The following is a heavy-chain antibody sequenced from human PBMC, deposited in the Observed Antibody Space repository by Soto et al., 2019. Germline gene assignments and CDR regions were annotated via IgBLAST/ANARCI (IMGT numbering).Heavy chain of an antibody. Sequence: EVQLVESGGGLVQPGGSLRLSCVDSGFTFSSYWMSWVRQAPVKGLEWVGNIKQDGSEENYVDSVKGRFTISRDNAKNSMYLQMNSLRAEDTAVYYCARIAASGRGWDWGQGTTVVVSS. CDR2: IKQDGSEE. CDR1: GFTFSSYW. D-gene: IGHD6-13*01. V-gene: IGHV3-7*01. J-gene: IGHJ6*02. CDR3: ARIAASGRGWD.